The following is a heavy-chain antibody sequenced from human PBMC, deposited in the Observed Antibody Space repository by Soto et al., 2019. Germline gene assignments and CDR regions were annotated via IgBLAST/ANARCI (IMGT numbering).Heavy chain of an antibody. Sequence: QTLSLTCVISGDSVSSSSVAWNWVRQSPSRGPEWLGRTYYRSRWYSDFAVSVRGRIVINADTSKNQFSLQLNSVTPEDTAVYFCARSEEDSDYYYYGLDVWGQGTTVTVPS. CDR2: TYYRSRWYS. CDR1: GDSVSSSSVA. V-gene: IGHV6-1*01. J-gene: IGHJ6*02. D-gene: IGHD2-15*01. CDR3: ARSEEDSDYYYYGLDV.